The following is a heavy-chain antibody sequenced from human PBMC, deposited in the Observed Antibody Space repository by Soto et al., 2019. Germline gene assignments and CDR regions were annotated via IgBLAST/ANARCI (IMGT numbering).Heavy chain of an antibody. CDR2: IYYSGST. V-gene: IGHV4-39*01. CDR1: GGSISSSSYY. J-gene: IGHJ4*02. CDR3: ASAYCGGDCYPYPLYYFDY. Sequence: QLQLQESGPGLVKPSETLSLTCTVSGGSISSSSYYWGWIRQPPGKGLEWIGSIYYSGSTYYNPSLKSRVTISVDTSKNQFSLKLSSVTAADTAVYYCASAYCGGDCYPYPLYYFDYWGQGTLVTVSS. D-gene: IGHD2-21*02.